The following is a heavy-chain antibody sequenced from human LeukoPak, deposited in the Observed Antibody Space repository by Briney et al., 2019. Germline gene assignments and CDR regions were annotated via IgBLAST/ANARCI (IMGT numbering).Heavy chain of an antibody. CDR3: ARDLLLWFGEPY. Sequence: GGSLRLSCAASGFTFSSYSMSWVRQAPGKGLEWVANIKQDGSEKYYVDSVKGRFTISRDNAKNSLYLQMNSLRAEDTAVYYCARDLLLWFGEPYWGQGTLVTVSS. V-gene: IGHV3-7*01. D-gene: IGHD3-10*01. J-gene: IGHJ4*02. CDR2: IKQDGSEK. CDR1: GFTFSSYS.